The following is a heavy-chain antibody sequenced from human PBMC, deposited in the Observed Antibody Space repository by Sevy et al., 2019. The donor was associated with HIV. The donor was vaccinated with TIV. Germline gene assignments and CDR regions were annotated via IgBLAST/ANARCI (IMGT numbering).Heavy chain of an antibody. CDR3: AKDKSRMGGAFDY. CDR2: INWDGGST. D-gene: IGHD3-16*01. Sequence: GGSLRLSCAASGFTFHDYAMHWVRQAPGKGLERVSLINWDGGSTYYADCVKGRFTISRDNSKDSLFLQMNSLRPEDTALYYCAKDKSRMGGAFDYWGQGTLVTVSS. J-gene: IGHJ4*02. V-gene: IGHV3-43D*04. CDR1: GFTFHDYA.